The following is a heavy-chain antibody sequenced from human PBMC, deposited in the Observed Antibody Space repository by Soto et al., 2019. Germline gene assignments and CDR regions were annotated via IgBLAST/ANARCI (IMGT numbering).Heavy chain of an antibody. J-gene: IGHJ5*02. V-gene: IGHV3-23*01. CDR1: GFTFSTSA. Sequence: PGGSLRLSCAASGFTFSTSAVTWVRQAPGKGLEWVSSISDSSGSRYYADSVKGRFTISRDNSKNTLYLQMNSLGAEDTAVYYCARGLGSSGRFVWFDPWGQGTLVTVSS. CDR2: ISDSSGSR. D-gene: IGHD6-19*01. CDR3: ARGLGSSGRFVWFDP.